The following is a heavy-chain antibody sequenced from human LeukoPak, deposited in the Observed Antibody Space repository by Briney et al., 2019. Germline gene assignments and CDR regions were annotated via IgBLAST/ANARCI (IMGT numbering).Heavy chain of an antibody. J-gene: IGHJ4*02. CDR1: GDSIINYY. CDR2: IYYSGST. Sequence: PSETLSLTCTVSGDSIINYYWSWIRQPPGKGLEWIGYIYYSGSTNYNPSLKGRVTISIDTSKKSFSLKLKSVTAADTAVYYCARGDYFDYWGQGTLVTVSS. V-gene: IGHV4-59*01. CDR3: ARGDYFDY. D-gene: IGHD3-16*01.